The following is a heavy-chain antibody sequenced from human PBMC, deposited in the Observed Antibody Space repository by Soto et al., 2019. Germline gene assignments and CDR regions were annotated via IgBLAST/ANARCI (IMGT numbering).Heavy chain of an antibody. D-gene: IGHD3-10*01. CDR1: GGSISSGDYY. J-gene: IGHJ4*02. V-gene: IGHV4-30-4*01. CDR3: ARLWFGELLLDY. CDR2: IYYSGST. Sequence: SETLSLTCTVSGGSISSGDYYWSWIGQPPGKGLEWIGYIYYSGSTYYNPSLKSRVTISVDTSKNQFSLKLSSVTAADTAVYYCARLWFGELLLDYWGQGTLVTVSS.